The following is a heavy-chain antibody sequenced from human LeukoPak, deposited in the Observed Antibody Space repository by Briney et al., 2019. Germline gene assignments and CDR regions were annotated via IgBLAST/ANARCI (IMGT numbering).Heavy chain of an antibody. D-gene: IGHD3-9*01. V-gene: IGHV4-59*01. CDR1: GASINSYY. CDR3: ARSKDILTGYCFDY. J-gene: IGHJ4*02. CDR2: IYYSGST. Sequence: SETLSLTCTVSGASINSYYWSWIRQPPGKGLEWIGYIYYSGSTNYNPSLKGRVTISVDTSKNQFSLKVTSVTAADTAVYYCARSKDILTGYCFDYWGQGTLVTVSS.